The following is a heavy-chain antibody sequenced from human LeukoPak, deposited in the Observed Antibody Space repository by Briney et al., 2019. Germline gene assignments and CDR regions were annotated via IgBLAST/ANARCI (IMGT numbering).Heavy chain of an antibody. V-gene: IGHV4-4*07. D-gene: IGHD6-6*01. CDR1: GGSISSYY. CDR2: IHTSGST. J-gene: IGHJ4*02. CDR3: AREGSMTARLFVSIDY. Sequence: PSETLSLTCTVSGGSISSYYWSWVRQPAGKGLEWIGRIHTSGSTDYNPSLESRATMSVDTSKNQFSLKLSSVTAADTAVNYCAREGSMTARLFVSIDYWGQGTLVTVSS.